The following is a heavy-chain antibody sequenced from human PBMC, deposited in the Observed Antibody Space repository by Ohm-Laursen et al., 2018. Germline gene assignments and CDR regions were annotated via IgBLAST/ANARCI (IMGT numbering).Heavy chain of an antibody. J-gene: IGHJ4*02. CDR2: ISWKSDSI. Sequence: LRLSCAASGFTFDDYAMHWVRQAPGKGLEWVSGISWKSDSIGYADSVKGRFTISRDNAKNTLYLQMNSLRVEDTAVYYCTRDGGDPFDYWGQGTLVTVSS. V-gene: IGHV3-9*01. CDR3: TRDGGDPFDY. CDR1: GFTFDDYA.